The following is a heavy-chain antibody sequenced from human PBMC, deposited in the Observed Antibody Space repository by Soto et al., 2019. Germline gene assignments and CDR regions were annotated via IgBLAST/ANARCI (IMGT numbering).Heavy chain of an antibody. V-gene: IGHV3-30*03. CDR1: GFTFSSYG. Sequence: GGSLRLSCAASGFTFSSYGMHWVRQAPGKGLEWVAVISYDGSNKYYADSVKGRFTISRDNSKNTLYLQMNSLRAEDTAVYYCATNFYCSGGTCPRAFDIWGQGTMVTVSS. CDR3: ATNFYCSGGTCPRAFDI. D-gene: IGHD2-15*01. J-gene: IGHJ3*02. CDR2: ISYDGSNK.